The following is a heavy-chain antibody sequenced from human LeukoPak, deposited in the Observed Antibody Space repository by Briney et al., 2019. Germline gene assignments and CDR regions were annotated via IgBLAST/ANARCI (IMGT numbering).Heavy chain of an antibody. D-gene: IGHD3-9*01. CDR1: GYTFTSYG. CDR2: ISAYNGNT. Sequence: EASVKVSCKASGYTFTSYGISWVRQAPGQGLEWMGWISAYNGNTNYAQKLQGRVTMTTDTSTSTAYMELRSLRSDDTAVYCCAREARWGLVRYIDWSSKGYFDYWGQGTLVTVSS. CDR3: AREARWGLVRYIDWSSKGYFDY. V-gene: IGHV1-18*01. J-gene: IGHJ4*02.